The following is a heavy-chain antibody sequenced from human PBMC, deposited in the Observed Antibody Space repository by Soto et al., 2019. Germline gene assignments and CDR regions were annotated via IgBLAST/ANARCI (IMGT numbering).Heavy chain of an antibody. J-gene: IGHJ6*02. CDR2: IDPSDSYT. V-gene: IGHV5-10-1*01. CDR1: GYSFTSYW. Sequence: LGESLKISCKGSGYSFTSYWISWVRQMPGKGLEWMGRIDPSDSYTNYSPSFQGHVTISADKSISTAYLQWSSLKASDTAMYYCARLRMSIAARRGPYYYYGMDVWGQGATVTVSS. CDR3: ARLRMSIAARRGPYYYYGMDV. D-gene: IGHD6-6*01.